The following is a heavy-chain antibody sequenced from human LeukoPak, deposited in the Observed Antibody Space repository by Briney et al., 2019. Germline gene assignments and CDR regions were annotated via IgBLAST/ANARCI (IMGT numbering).Heavy chain of an antibody. V-gene: IGHV4-61*02. J-gene: IGHJ4*02. Sequence: SETLSLTCTVSGGSISSGFCYWSWIRQPAGKGLEWIGRIYTSGSTNYNPSLKSRVTISVDTSKNQFSLKLSSLTAADTAVYYCARASTGEGVLWPFDYWGQGTLVTVSS. CDR1: GGSISSGFCY. CDR3: ARASTGEGVLWPFDY. D-gene: IGHD3-10*01. CDR2: IYTSGST.